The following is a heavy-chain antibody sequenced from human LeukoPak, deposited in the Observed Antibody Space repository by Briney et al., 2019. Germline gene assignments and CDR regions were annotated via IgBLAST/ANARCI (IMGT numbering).Heavy chain of an antibody. J-gene: IGHJ4*02. Sequence: GGSLRLSCVASGFTFSNYGMHWVRQVPGKGLEWVAVISYDGTNKYYADSVKGRFTISRDNSKNTLYLQMNSLRAEDTAVYYCAKDYDFWSGYFDYWGQGTLVTVSP. V-gene: IGHV3-30*18. CDR3: AKDYDFWSGYFDY. CDR2: ISYDGTNK. CDR1: GFTFSNYG. D-gene: IGHD3-3*01.